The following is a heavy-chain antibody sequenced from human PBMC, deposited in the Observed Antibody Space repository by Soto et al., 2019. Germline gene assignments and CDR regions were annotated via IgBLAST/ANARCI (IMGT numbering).Heavy chain of an antibody. CDR3: ARSDSQLYYDFWSGYPGDV. Sequence: ASVKVSCQASGYTFTGYYMHWVRQAPGQGLEWMGWINPNSGGTNYAQKFQGWVTMTRDTSISTAYMELSRLRSDDTAVYYCARSDSQLYYDFWSGYPGDVWGQGTTVTVSS. CDR1: GYTFTGYY. V-gene: IGHV1-2*04. D-gene: IGHD3-3*01. CDR2: INPNSGGT. J-gene: IGHJ6*02.